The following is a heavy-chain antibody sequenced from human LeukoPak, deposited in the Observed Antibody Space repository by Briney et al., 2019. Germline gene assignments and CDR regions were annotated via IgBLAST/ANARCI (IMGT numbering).Heavy chain of an antibody. CDR1: GYTFTSYY. V-gene: IGHV1-46*01. D-gene: IGHD5-12*01. CDR2: INPSGGST. Sequence: ASVKVSCKASGYTFTSYYMHWVRQAPGQGLEWMGIINPSGGSTSYAQKFQGRVTMTRDTSTSTVYMELSSLRSEDTAVYYCGRSGLRGYESFGGYYFDYWGQGTLVTVSS. CDR3: GRSGLRGYESFGGYYFDY. J-gene: IGHJ4*02.